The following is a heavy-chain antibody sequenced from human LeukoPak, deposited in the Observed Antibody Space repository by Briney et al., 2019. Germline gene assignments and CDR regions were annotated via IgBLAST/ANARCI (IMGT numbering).Heavy chain of an antibody. D-gene: IGHD1-20*01. V-gene: IGHV3-30*18. J-gene: IGHJ4*02. CDR1: GFTFTSYG. Sequence: GRSLRLSCAASGFTFTSYGMHWVRQAPGKGLEWVAVISYDVSDKYYVDSVEGRFTISRDTSKNTLYLQMNSLRAEDTAVYYCAKDRGSGYNWNDVLDYWGQGTLVTVSS. CDR3: AKDRGSGYNWNDVLDY. CDR2: ISYDVSDK.